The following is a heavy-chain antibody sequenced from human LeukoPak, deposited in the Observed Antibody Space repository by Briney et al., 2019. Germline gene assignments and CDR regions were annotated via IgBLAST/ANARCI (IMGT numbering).Heavy chain of an antibody. CDR1: GFTFSSYS. CDR2: IISSSSYI. CDR3: ARDMDPTMVRGVHYFDY. Sequence: GGSLRLSCAASGFTFSSYSMNWVRQAPGKGLEWVSSIISSSSYIYYADSVKGRFTISRDNAKNSLYLQMNSLRAEDTAVYYCARDMDPTMVRGVHYFDYWGQGTLVTVSS. V-gene: IGHV3-21*01. J-gene: IGHJ4*02. D-gene: IGHD3-10*01.